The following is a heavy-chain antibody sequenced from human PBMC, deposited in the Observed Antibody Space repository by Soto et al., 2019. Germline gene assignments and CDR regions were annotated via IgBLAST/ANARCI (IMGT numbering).Heavy chain of an antibody. J-gene: IGHJ6*02. V-gene: IGHV2-70*11. CDR2: IDWDDDK. D-gene: IGHD3-3*01. CDR3: ARIRTYYDFWSGYSGDYYGMDV. CDR1: GFSLSTSGMC. Sequence: PGPKLGNPTQTLTLTCTFSGFSLSTSGMCVSWIRQPPGKALEWLARIDWDDDKYYSTSLKTRLTISKDTSKNQVVLTMTSMDPVDTATYYCARIRTYYDFWSGYSGDYYGMDVWGQGT.